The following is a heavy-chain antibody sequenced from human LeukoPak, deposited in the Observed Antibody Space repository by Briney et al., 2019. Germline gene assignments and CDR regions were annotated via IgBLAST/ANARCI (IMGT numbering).Heavy chain of an antibody. Sequence: PSQTLSLICTVSGGSISSGGYYWSWIRQHPGKGLEWIGYIYYSGSTYYNPSLKSRVTISVDTSKNQFSLKLSSVTAADTAVYYCAKGTEVRGVIAHWGQGTLVTVSS. CDR3: AKGTEVRGVIAH. V-gene: IGHV4-31*03. D-gene: IGHD3-10*01. CDR2: IYYSGST. J-gene: IGHJ4*02. CDR1: GGSISSGGYY.